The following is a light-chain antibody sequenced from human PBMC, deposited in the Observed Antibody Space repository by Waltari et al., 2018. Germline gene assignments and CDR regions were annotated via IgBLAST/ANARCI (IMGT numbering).Light chain of an antibody. Sequence: SYELTQPPSVSVALGQPATITGEGNQIGRKNVPWYQQKSGQAPVLVIFRDRIRPSGIPERFSGSNSGNTATLTISGAQAGDEADYYCQVWDNSSDQVVFGGGTQLTVL. CDR3: QVWDNSSDQVV. J-gene: IGLJ3*02. V-gene: IGLV3-9*01. CDR2: RDR. CDR1: QIGRKN.